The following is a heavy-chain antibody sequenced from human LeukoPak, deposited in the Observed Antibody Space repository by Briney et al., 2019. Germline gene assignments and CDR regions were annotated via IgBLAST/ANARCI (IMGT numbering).Heavy chain of an antibody. CDR1: GFTFSSYA. Sequence: PGGSLRLSCAASGFTFSSYAMSWVRQAPGKGLEWVSAISGSGGSTYYADSVKGRFTISRDNSKNTLYLQMNSLRAEGTAVYYCAKDRGYDSSGYYSDYWGQGTLVTVSS. CDR3: AKDRGYDSSGYYSDY. V-gene: IGHV3-23*01. J-gene: IGHJ4*02. D-gene: IGHD3-22*01. CDR2: ISGSGGST.